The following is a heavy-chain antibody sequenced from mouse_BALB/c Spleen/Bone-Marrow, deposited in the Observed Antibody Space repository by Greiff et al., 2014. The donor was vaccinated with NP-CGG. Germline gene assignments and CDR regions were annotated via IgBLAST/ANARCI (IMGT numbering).Heavy chain of an antibody. CDR3: ARENYRSHYYFDY. CDR2: INSNGGST. V-gene: IGHV5-6-3*01. CDR1: GFTFSSYG. Sequence: VMLVESGGGLVQPGGSLKLSCAASGFTFSSYGMSWVRQTPDKRLELVATINSNGGSTYYPDSVKGRFTISRDNAKNTLYLQMSSLKSEDTAMYYCARENYRSHYYFDYWGQGTTLTVSS. J-gene: IGHJ2*01. D-gene: IGHD2-14*01.